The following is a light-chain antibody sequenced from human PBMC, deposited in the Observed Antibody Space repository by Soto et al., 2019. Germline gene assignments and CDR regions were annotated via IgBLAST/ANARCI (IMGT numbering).Light chain of an antibody. Sequence: TQLTQSPSSLSASVGDRVTITCRASQSISSYLNWYQQKPGKAPKLLIYAASSLQSGVPSRFSGSGSGTDFTLTISSLQPEDFATYYCQQSYSTMYTFGQGTKVDIK. V-gene: IGKV1-39*01. CDR2: AAS. J-gene: IGKJ2*01. CDR1: QSISSY. CDR3: QQSYSTMYT.